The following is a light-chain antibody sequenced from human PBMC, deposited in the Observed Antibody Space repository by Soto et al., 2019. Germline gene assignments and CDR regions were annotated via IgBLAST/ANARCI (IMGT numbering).Light chain of an antibody. CDR3: CSYAGRGIYV. J-gene: IGLJ1*01. V-gene: IGLV2-23*02. CDR1: SSDVGSYEL. Sequence: QSALTQPASVSGSPGQSITISCTGASSDVGSYELVSWFQQHPGKAPKLMFYEVSKRPPGVSNRFSGSKSGNTASLTISGLQAEDEADYYCCSYAGRGIYVFGTGTKVTVL. CDR2: EVS.